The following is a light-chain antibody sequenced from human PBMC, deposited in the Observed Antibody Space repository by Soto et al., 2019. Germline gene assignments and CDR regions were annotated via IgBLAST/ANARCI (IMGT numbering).Light chain of an antibody. CDR2: EVN. J-gene: IGLJ1*01. CDR1: SNDVGGYNY. CDR3: SSFAVSNSLV. V-gene: IGLV2-8*01. Sequence: LTQPPSASGSPGQSVTISCTGTSNDVGGYNYVSWYQQHPGKAPKLMIYEVNKRPSGVPDRFSGSKSGNTASLTVSGLQAEDEADYYCSSFAVSNSLVFGTGTKVTDL.